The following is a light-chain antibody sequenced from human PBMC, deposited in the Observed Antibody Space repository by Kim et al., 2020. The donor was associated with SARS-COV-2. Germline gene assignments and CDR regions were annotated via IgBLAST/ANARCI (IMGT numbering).Light chain of an antibody. Sequence: GKRVTSACTGSSGSIASNYVQWYQQRPGSAHTTVIYEDNQRPSGVPDRFSGSIDSSSNSASLTISGLKTEDEADYYCQSYDSSNQVFGGGTQLTVL. V-gene: IGLV6-57*02. CDR2: EDN. CDR1: SGSIASNY. CDR3: QSYDSSNQV. J-gene: IGLJ2*01.